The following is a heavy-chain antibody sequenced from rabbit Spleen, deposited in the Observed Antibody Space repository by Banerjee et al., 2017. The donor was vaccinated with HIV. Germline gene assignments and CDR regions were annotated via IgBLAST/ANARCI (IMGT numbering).Heavy chain of an antibody. CDR1: GFDFSSNA. Sequence: QEQLVESGGGLVKPGASLTLTCKASGFDFSSNAMCWVRQAPGKGLELIACIYTSSGNTYYASWAKGRFTISKTSSTTVTLQMTSLTAADTATYFCTRAYDNAIRVNLWGPGTLVTVS. CDR2: IYTSSGNT. CDR3: TRAYDNAIRVNL. V-gene: IGHV1S45*01. D-gene: IGHD6-1*01. J-gene: IGHJ4*01.